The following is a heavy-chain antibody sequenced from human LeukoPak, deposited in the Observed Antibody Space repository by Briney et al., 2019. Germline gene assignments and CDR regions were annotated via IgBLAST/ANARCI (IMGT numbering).Heavy chain of an antibody. D-gene: IGHD3-16*01. V-gene: IGHV3-21*01. CDR1: GFTLSNYG. J-gene: IGHJ4*02. Sequence: GGSLRLSCAASGFTLSNYGMNWVRQSLEKGLEWVSSIRSNGNVYYADSVKGRFTISRDNAENSLSLQMNSLTPEDAAIYFCARDWGRRTAPFDHWGRGTRVTVSS. CDR3: ARDWGRRTAPFDH. CDR2: IRSNGNV.